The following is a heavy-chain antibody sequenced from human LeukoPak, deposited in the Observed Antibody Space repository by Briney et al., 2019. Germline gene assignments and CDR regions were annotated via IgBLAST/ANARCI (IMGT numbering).Heavy chain of an antibody. Sequence: GASVKVSCKASGYTFTSYGISWVRQAPGQGLEWMGWISAYNGNTNYAQKLQGRVTMTTDTSTSTAYMELRSLRSDDTAVYYCARKFDETRFRSGYYPLDYWGQGTLVTVSS. CDR3: ARKFDETRFRSGYYPLDY. CDR2: ISAYNGNT. D-gene: IGHD3-22*01. J-gene: IGHJ4*02. CDR1: GYTFTSYG. V-gene: IGHV1-18*01.